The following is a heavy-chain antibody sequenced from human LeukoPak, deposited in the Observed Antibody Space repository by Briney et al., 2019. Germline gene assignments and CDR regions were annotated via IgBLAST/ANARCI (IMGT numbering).Heavy chain of an antibody. Sequence: SETLSLTCAVYGGSFSGYYWSWIREPPGKGLEWIGEINHRGSTNYNPSLKSRVTISVDTSKNQFSLKLSSVTAADTAVYYCAREVRGYRVRRGFDPWGQGTLVTVSS. J-gene: IGHJ5*02. CDR1: GGSFSGYY. CDR2: INHRGST. CDR3: AREVRGYRVRRGFDP. D-gene: IGHD5-18*01. V-gene: IGHV4-34*01.